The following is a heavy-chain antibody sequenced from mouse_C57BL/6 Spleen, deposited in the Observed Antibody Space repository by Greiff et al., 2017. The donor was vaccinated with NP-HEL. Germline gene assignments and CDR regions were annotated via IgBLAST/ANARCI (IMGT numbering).Heavy chain of an antibody. V-gene: IGHV1-81*01. CDR3: AKILIYYYGSSPGYFDV. J-gene: IGHJ1*03. D-gene: IGHD1-1*01. CDR2: IYPRSGNT. CDR1: GYTFTSYG. Sequence: VKLQQSGAELARPGASVKLSCKASGYTFTSYGISWVKQRTGQGLEWIGEIYPRSGNTYYNEKFKGKATLTADKSSSTAYMELRSLTSEDSAVYFCAKILIYYYGSSPGYFDVWGTGTTVTVSS.